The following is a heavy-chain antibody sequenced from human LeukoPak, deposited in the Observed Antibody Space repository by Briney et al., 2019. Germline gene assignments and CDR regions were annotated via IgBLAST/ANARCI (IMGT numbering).Heavy chain of an antibody. CDR3: ARDSYYSSGYFSQDAFDI. J-gene: IGHJ3*02. CDR2: IIPIFGTA. D-gene: IGHD3-22*01. V-gene: IGHV1-69*05. CDR1: GGTCSSYA. Sequence: SVKVSCKASGGTCSSYAISWVRDAPGQGLEWMGGIIPIFGTANYAQKFQGRVTITTDESTSTAYMELSSLRSEDRAVSYCARDSYYSSGYFSQDAFDIWGHGTMVTVSS.